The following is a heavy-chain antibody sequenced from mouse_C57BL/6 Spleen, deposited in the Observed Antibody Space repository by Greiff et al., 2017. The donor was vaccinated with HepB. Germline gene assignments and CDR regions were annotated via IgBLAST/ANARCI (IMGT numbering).Heavy chain of an antibody. J-gene: IGHJ2*01. Sequence: EVHLVESGAELVKPGASVKLSCTASGFNIKDYYMHWVKQRTEQGLEWIGRIDPEDGETKYAPKFQGKATITADTSSNTAYLQLSSLTSEDTAVYYCARFYYGSSYLYYFDYWGQGTTLTVSS. CDR2: IDPEDGET. V-gene: IGHV14-2*01. D-gene: IGHD1-1*01. CDR1: GFNIKDYY. CDR3: ARFYYGSSYLYYFDY.